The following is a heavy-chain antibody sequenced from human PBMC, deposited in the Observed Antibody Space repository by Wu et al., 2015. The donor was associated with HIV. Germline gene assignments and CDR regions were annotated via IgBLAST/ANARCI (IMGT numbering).Heavy chain of an antibody. J-gene: IGHJ4*02. CDR1: GYTFSKYG. V-gene: IGHV1-18*01. CDR2: ISVSGDT. CDR3: ARGGPIVVVIADHFDY. Sequence: QVQLVQSGSEVRKPGASVKVSCKASGYTFSKYGIGWVRQAPGQGFEWMGWISVSGDTNYAQYLQDRLTITTDTSTNTAYMELRSPKSDDTAVYYCARGGPIVVVIADHFDYWSQGTLVTVSS. D-gene: IGHD2-21*01.